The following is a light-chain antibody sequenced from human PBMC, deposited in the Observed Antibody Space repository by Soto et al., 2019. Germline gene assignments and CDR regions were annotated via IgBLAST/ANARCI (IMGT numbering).Light chain of an antibody. V-gene: IGLV2-14*01. CDR2: DVS. CDR3: SSYTSSSIPVI. J-gene: IGLJ2*01. Sequence: QSVLTQPASVSGSPGQSITISCTGTSSDVGGYNYVSWYQQHPGKAPKLMIYDVSNRPSGVSYRFSGSKSRNTASLTISGLQAEDEAYYYCSSYTSSSIPVIFGGGTKLTVL. CDR1: SSDVGGYNY.